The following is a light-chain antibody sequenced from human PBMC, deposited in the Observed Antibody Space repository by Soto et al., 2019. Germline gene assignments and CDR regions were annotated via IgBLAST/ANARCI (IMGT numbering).Light chain of an antibody. CDR3: QSYDASSVF. J-gene: IGLJ2*01. CDR1: SGSIASNY. CDR2: END. Sequence: NFMLTQPHSVSESPGKTVTISCTGSSGSIASNYVQWYQQRPGSAPTTVIYENDQRPSGVPDRFSGSIDSSSNSASLTISGLKTEDEAVYYCQSYDASSVFFGGGTKLTVL. V-gene: IGLV6-57*02.